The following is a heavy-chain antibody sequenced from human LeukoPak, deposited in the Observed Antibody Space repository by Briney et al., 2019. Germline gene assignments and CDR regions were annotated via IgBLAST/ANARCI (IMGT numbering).Heavy chain of an antibody. D-gene: IGHD1-26*01. V-gene: IGHV3-23*01. CDR1: GFTFSTYA. J-gene: IGHJ4*02. CDR3: AKHKVGATNTYTGAFDY. CDR2: ISGSGGST. Sequence: GGSLRLSCGASGFTFSTYAKSWVRQAPGKGLEWVSAISGSGGSTYYADSVKGRFTISRDNSKNTLYLQMNSLRAEDTAVYYCAKHKVGATNTYTGAFDYWGQGTLVTVSS.